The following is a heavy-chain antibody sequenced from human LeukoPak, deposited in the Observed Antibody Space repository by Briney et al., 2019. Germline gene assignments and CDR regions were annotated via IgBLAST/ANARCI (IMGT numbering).Heavy chain of an antibody. J-gene: IGHJ3*02. CDR2: INPSGGST. CDR3: ARVQAGQPGAFDI. V-gene: IGHV1-46*01. Sequence: ASVKVSCKASGYTFTSYYMHWVRQAPGQGLEWMGIINPSGGSTSHAQKFQGRVTMTRDTSTSTVYMELSSLRSEDTAVYYCARVQAGQPGAFDIWGHGTLVTVSS. CDR1: GYTFTSYY. D-gene: IGHD6-13*01.